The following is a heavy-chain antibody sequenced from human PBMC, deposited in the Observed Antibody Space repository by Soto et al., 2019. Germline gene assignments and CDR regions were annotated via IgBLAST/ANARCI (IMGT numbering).Heavy chain of an antibody. V-gene: IGHV4-59*01. Sequence: PSETLSLTCTVSGGSISSYYWSWIRQPPGKGLEWIGYIYYSGSTNYNPSLKSRVTISVDTSKNQFSLKLSSVTAADTAVYYCARAAYCYDSSGYLYYFDYWGQGTLVTVSS. CDR2: IYYSGST. CDR1: GGSISSYY. J-gene: IGHJ4*02. CDR3: ARAAYCYDSSGYLYYFDY. D-gene: IGHD3-22*01.